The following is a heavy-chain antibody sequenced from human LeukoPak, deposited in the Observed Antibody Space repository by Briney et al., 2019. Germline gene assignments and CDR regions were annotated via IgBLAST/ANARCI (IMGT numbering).Heavy chain of an antibody. J-gene: IGHJ6*01. V-gene: IGHV3-30*04. CDR3: ARDVLAARQGKVRSTRMDV. Sequence: GGSLRLSCAASGFTFSSLAMHWVRQAPGEGREWVGIISSDVSRQYYADSVKGRFTLSRDNSKSTLYLQMNSLRDEDPAVYYCARDVLAARQGKVRSTRMDVWGQGTTVTVSS. CDR1: GFTFSSLA. CDR2: ISSDVSRQ. D-gene: IGHD6-6*01.